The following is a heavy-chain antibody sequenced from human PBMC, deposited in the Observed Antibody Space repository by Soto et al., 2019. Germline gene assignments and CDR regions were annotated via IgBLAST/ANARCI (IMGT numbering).Heavy chain of an antibody. J-gene: IGHJ4*02. CDR3: ATQLNYYDSSGYYHYFDY. CDR2: MYHSGST. V-gene: IGHV4-31*11. D-gene: IGHD3-22*01. CDR1: GGSISSGGYS. Sequence: PSETLSLTCAVSGGSISSGGYSWSWIRQHPGKGLELIGYMYHSGSTYYNPSLKSRVTISVDTSKNQFSLKLSSVTAADTAVYYCATQLNYYDSSGYYHYFDYWGQGTQVTVSS.